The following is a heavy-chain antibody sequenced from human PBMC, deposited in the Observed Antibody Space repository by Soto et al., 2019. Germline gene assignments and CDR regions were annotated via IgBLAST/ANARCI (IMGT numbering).Heavy chain of an antibody. J-gene: IGHJ6*02. V-gene: IGHV2-26*01. CDR2: IFSDNER. CDR3: ARMKVDSYQFYYAMDV. Sequence: SGPTLVNPAETLTLTCTVSGFSLTTGKMGVSWIRQPPGKALEWLAHIFSDNERSYSTSLQGRLTISKDTSGSQVVLSMTNVDPVDTATYYCARMKVDSYQFYYAMDVWGQGTTVTVSS. D-gene: IGHD3-9*01. CDR1: GFSLTTGKMG.